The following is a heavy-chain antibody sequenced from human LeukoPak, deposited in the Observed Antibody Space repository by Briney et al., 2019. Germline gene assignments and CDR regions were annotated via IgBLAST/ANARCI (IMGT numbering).Heavy chain of an antibody. J-gene: IGHJ4*02. CDR2: ITSSSNIK. CDR3: ARDRLVLEDYGANAFDY. CDR1: GFTFSTYS. Sequence: PGGSLRLSCAASGFTFSTYSMNWVRQAPGKGLEWISYITSSSNIKYYADSVKDRFTISRDNVKNSLFLQMNSLRDDDTAVYYCARDRLVLEDYGANAFDYWGQGTLVTVSS. V-gene: IGHV3-48*02. D-gene: IGHD4-23*01.